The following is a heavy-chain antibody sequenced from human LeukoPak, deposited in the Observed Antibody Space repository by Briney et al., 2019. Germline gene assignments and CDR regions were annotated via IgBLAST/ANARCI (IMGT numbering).Heavy chain of an antibody. D-gene: IGHD5-12*01. CDR3: ARGGYDSLYFDY. Sequence: SETLSLTCTASGGSIRSYYWSWIRQPPGKGLEWIGYIYYSGSTNYNPSLKSRVTISVDTSKNQFSLKLSSVTAADTAVYYCARGGYDSLYFDYRGQGTLVTVSS. J-gene: IGHJ4*02. CDR2: IYYSGST. CDR1: GGSIRSYY. V-gene: IGHV4-59*08.